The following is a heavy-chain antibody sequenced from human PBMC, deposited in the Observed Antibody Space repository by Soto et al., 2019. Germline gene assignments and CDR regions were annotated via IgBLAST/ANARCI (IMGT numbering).Heavy chain of an antibody. CDR1: GGLFSSYP. Sequence: QEQLVQSGAEVKKPGSSVKVSCKASGGLFSSYPISWVRQVPRQGLEWMGGIIPVFQTAYYTQRFQGRATITADESTNTAYMELSSLRSEDTAIYYCARGGSGYTWFNEFWGQGTLVTVSS. J-gene: IGHJ4*02. V-gene: IGHV1-69*01. D-gene: IGHD3-22*01. CDR2: IIPVFQTA. CDR3: ARGGSGYTWFNEF.